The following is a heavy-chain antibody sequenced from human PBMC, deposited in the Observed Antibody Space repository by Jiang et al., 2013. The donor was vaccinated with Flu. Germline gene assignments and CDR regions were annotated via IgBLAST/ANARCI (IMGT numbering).Heavy chain of an antibody. Sequence: GSISSYYWSWIRQPPGKGLECIGYIYSSGSTNYNPSLKRRVTMSIDTSKNQFSLKMSSVTSADTAVYYCARGGTILGPRNYYHYGMDVWGQGTTVTVSS. CDR1: GSISSYY. V-gene: IGHV4-59*01. CDR3: ARGGTILGPRNYYHYGMDV. CDR2: IYSSGST. J-gene: IGHJ6*02. D-gene: IGHD3-3*01.